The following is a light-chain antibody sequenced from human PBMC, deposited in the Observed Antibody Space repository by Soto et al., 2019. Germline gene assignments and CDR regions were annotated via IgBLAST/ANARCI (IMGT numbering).Light chain of an antibody. Sequence: IWLAQCPSPPSFSPGGRVIPSCRASQNVYNNYIAWYQHSPGQAPRVLIYGASTRATGTPDRFSGSGSGTDFTLTITRLEPEDSALYYCQQYGSSVTFGGGTKVDIK. J-gene: IGKJ4*01. CDR3: QQYGSSVT. V-gene: IGKV3-20*01. CDR2: GAS. CDR1: QNVYNNY.